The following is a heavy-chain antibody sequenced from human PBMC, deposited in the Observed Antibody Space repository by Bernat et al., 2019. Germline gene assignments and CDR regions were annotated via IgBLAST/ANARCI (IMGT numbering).Heavy chain of an antibody. CDR2: IYYSGST. D-gene: IGHD3-22*01. CDR3: ARIYYYDSSGYWVLHAFDI. CDR1: GGSISSSSYY. V-gene: IGHV4-39*07. Sequence: QLQLQESGPGLVKPSETLSLTCTVSGGSISSSSYYWGWIRQPPGKGLEWIGSIYYSGSTNYNPSLKSRVTISVDTSKNQFSLKLSSVTAADTAVYYCARIYYYDSSGYWVLHAFDIWGQGTMVTVSS. J-gene: IGHJ3*02.